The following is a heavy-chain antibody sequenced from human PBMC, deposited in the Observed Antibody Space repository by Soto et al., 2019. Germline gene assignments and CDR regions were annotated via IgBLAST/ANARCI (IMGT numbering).Heavy chain of an antibody. D-gene: IGHD6-13*01. CDR3: ARVASTSWYYFDY. CDR2: VNPSSGSA. V-gene: IGHV1-46*01. CDR1: GYTFTSYY. Sequence: GASLKVSCKASGYTFTSYYVHWVRQAPGQGLEWMGIVNPSSGSANYAQKFQGRVTMTSDTSTSTVYMELSSLRSEDTAVYYCARVASTSWYYFDYWGQGTLVTVSS. J-gene: IGHJ4*02.